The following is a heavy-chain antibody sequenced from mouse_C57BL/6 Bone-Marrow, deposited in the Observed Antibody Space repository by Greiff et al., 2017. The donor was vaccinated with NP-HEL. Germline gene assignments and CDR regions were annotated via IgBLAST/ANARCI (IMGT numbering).Heavy chain of an antibody. Sequence: QVQLQQSGSELRSPGSSVKLSCKDFDSEVFPIASMSWVRQKPGHGFEWIGGILPSIGRTIYGEKFEDKATLDADTLSNTAYLELNSLTSEDSASYYCARTRDGPTDYFDVWGTGTTVTVSS. V-gene: IGHV15-2*01. CDR3: ARTRDGPTDYFDV. CDR1: DSEVFPIAS. J-gene: IGHJ1*03. CDR2: ILPSIGRT. D-gene: IGHD2-3*01.